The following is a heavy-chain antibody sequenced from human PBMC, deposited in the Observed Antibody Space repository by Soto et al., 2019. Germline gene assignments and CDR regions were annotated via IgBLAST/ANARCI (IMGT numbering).Heavy chain of an antibody. V-gene: IGHV4-59*01. CDR3: ATGRITMVRGVNWCDP. CDR2: IYYSGST. J-gene: IGHJ5*02. D-gene: IGHD3-10*01. Sequence: SETLSLTCTVSGGSISSYYWSWIRQPPGKGLEWIGYIYYSGSTNYNPSLKSRVTISVDTSKNQFSLKLSSVTAADTAVYYCATGRITMVRGVNWCDPWGQGTLVTVSS. CDR1: GGSISSYY.